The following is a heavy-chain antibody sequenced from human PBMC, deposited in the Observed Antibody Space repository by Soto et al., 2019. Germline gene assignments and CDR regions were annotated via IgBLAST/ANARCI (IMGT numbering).Heavy chain of an antibody. J-gene: IGHJ4*02. Sequence: QVLQQQWGAGRLKPSETLSLTCAVYGGSFIDYSWGWIRQSPGTGLEWLGEINHSGSANYNPSLKSRVTISVDTSKNQFSLKLYSMTAADAAVYYCARVSDYWSQGTLVTVSS. V-gene: IGHV4-34*01. CDR1: GGSFIDYS. CDR3: ARVSDY. CDR2: INHSGSA.